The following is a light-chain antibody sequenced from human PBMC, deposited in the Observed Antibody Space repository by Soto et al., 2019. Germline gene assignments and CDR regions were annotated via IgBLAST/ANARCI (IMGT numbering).Light chain of an antibody. CDR3: QKSSSIPYT. Sequence: DIQMTQSPSSLSASVGDRVTITCRASQTISTYLNWYQQNPGKAPKLLIYAASNLQNGVLSTFSGSGSGTDFTLTISSLQPEDFATYYCQKSSSIPYTFGQGTKLEIK. V-gene: IGKV1-39*01. CDR2: AAS. J-gene: IGKJ2*01. CDR1: QTISTY.